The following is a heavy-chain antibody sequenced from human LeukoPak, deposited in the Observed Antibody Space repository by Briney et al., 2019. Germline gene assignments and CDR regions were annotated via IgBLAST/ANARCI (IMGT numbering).Heavy chain of an antibody. V-gene: IGHV3-48*03. J-gene: IGHJ4*02. CDR3: VRAAHYDSSGFYRPDY. D-gene: IGHD3-22*01. Sequence: GGSLRLSCVASGFTFSSHEMNWVRQAPGKGLEWISYISSSGSAKYYADSVKGRFTISRDNARDSVDLQMNSLSGEDTAVYFCVRAAHYDSSGFYRPDYWGQGTLVTVSS. CDR2: ISSSGSAK. CDR1: GFTFSSHE.